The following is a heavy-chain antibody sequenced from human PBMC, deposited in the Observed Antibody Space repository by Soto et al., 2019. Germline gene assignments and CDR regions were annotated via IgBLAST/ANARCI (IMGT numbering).Heavy chain of an antibody. Sequence: GGSLRLSCGVSGFTFGSFWMGWVRQAPGKGLEWVASINQDGSEKYYVDSVKGRFTISRDNPRNSLYLQMDSLRVEDTAVYFCARQIRGLTPNWFDPWGQGTLVTVSS. J-gene: IGHJ5*02. CDR1: GFTFGSFW. CDR3: ARQIRGLTPNWFDP. V-gene: IGHV3-7*01. CDR2: INQDGSEK.